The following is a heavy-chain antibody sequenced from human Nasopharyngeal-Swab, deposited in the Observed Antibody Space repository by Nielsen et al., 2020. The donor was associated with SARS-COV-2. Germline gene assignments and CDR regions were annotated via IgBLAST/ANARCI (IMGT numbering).Heavy chain of an antibody. CDR3: VRHGITMLLTDVAFDV. D-gene: IGHD3-10*02. J-gene: IGHJ3*01. Sequence: SETLSLTCSVSGGSISDSYGSWFRQPPGKGLEGLALFYSIGGSNYIPSLKSRAKISIDTSRNQFSLKLSSVTAADTAVYYCVRHGITMLLTDVAFDVWGQGTMVTVSS. CDR2: FYSIGGS. CDR1: GGSISDSY. V-gene: IGHV4-59*08.